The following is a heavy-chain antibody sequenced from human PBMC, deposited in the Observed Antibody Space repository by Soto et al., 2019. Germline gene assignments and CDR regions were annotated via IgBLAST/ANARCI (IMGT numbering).Heavy chain of an antibody. D-gene: IGHD3-16*02. CDR3: ASGSHGTFGGVIAPLGDYYGMDV. CDR1: GGSFSGYY. J-gene: IGHJ6*02. Sequence: PSETLSLTCAVYGGSFSGYYWSWIRQPPGKGLEWIGEINHSGSTSYSPSLKSRVTISVDTSKNQFSLKLSSVTAADTAVYYCASGSHGTFGGVIAPLGDYYGMDVWGQGTTVTVSS. V-gene: IGHV4-34*01. CDR2: INHSGST.